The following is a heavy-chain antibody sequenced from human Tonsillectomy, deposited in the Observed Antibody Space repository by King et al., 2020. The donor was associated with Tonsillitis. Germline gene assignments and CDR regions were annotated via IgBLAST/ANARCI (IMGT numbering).Heavy chain of an antibody. V-gene: IGHV3-33*01. CDR3: ARGGRKGDSLGYYYGMNDY. J-gene: IGHJ4*02. CDR1: GFTFSNSG. Sequence: VQLVESGGGVVQPGRSLRLSCAASGFTFSNSGMHWVRQAPGKGLEWVAVIWYDGSNEHYADSVKGRFTISRDNSKNTLYLQMNSLRAEDTAVYYCARGGRKGDSLGYYYGMNDYWGQGTLVTVSS. D-gene: IGHD3-22*01. CDR2: IWYDGSNE.